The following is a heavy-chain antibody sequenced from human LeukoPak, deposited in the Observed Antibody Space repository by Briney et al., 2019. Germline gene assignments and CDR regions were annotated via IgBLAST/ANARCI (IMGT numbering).Heavy chain of an antibody. V-gene: IGHV3-48*02. D-gene: IGHD3-9*01. Sequence: PGGSLRLSCAASGFTFSSYSMNWVRQAPGKGLEWVSYISSSSSTIYYADSVKGRFTISRDNAKNSLYLQMNSLRDEDTAVYYCARDQFGDYDILTGWVNYGMDVWGQGTTVTVSS. CDR1: GFTFSSYS. CDR2: ISSSSSTI. CDR3: ARDQFGDYDILTGWVNYGMDV. J-gene: IGHJ6*02.